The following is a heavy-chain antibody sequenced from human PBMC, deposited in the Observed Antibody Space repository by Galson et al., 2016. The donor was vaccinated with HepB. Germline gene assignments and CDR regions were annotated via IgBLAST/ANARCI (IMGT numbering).Heavy chain of an antibody. V-gene: IGHV1-2*02. D-gene: IGHD1-1*01. CDR1: GYTLTAYH. Sequence: SVKVSCKASGYTLTAYHIHWVRQARGQGLEWVGKIAPNSGVITYAQKFQGRVTLTRDTSISTAYMDLNSLTSDDTAVYYCVRENWHYEYWGRGTLVTVSS. CDR3: VRENWHYEY. J-gene: IGHJ4*02. CDR2: IAPNSGVI.